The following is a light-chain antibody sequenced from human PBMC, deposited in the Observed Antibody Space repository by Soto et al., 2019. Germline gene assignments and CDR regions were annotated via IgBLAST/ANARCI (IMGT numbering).Light chain of an antibody. CDR1: SSDVGGYNY. CDR3: SSFAGSDNVV. Sequence: QSALTQPPSASGSPGQSVTISCTGTSSDVGGYNYVSWFQQHPSKAPKLMIYEVNKRPSGVPGRFSGSKSGNTASLTVSGLQAEDEADYYCSSFAGSDNVVFGGGTKVTVL. J-gene: IGLJ2*01. V-gene: IGLV2-8*01. CDR2: EVN.